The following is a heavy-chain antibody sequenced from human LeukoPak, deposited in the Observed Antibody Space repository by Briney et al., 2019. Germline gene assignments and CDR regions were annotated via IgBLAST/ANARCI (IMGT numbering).Heavy chain of an antibody. J-gene: IGHJ4*02. CDR2: IFYSGST. V-gene: IGHV4-59*01. CDR1: GGSISSYY. CDR3: AREKSSGWYGGDSDY. D-gene: IGHD6-19*01. Sequence: SETLSLTCTVSGGSISSYYWSWIRQPPGKGLEWIGYIFYSGSTNYNPSLKSRVTISVDTSKSQFSLNLSSVTAADTAVYYCAREKSSGWYGGDSDYWGQGTLVTVSS.